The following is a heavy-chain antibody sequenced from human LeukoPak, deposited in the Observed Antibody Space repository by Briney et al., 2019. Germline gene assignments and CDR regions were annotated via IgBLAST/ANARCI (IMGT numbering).Heavy chain of an antibody. CDR3: ARQWFHNYYDTRGAAFDI. CDR1: GGSISSSGFH. V-gene: IGHV4-39*01. CDR2: VYYSGRP. D-gene: IGHD3-22*01. J-gene: IGHJ3*02. Sequence: SQTLSLTCSVSGGSISSSGFHSGWIRQPPGKGLEWIATVYYSGRPSHSPSLNSRVTISVDTSKNQLSLKLSSVTAADTAVYYCARQWFHNYYDTRGAAFDICGHGTMVTVSS.